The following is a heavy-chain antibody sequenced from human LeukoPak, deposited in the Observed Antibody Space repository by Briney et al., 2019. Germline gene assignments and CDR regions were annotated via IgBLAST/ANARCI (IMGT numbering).Heavy chain of an antibody. J-gene: IGHJ5*02. V-gene: IGHV2-70*11. Sequence: SGPALVKPTQILTLTCTFSGFSLSTRGMCVNWIRQPPGKALEWLARIDWDDDKNYSTSLKTRLTVSKDTSKNQVVLTMTDMDPVDTATYYCARTTTYYYGSGSWFDPWGQGILVTVSS. CDR1: GFSLSTRGMC. D-gene: IGHD3-10*01. CDR2: IDWDDDK. CDR3: ARTTTYYYGSGSWFDP.